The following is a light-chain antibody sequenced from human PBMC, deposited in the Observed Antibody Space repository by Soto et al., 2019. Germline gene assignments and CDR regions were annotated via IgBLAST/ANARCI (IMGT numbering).Light chain of an antibody. CDR3: CSYAASYTSVV. CDR1: SSDIGGYNY. V-gene: IGLV2-11*01. CDR2: DVS. Sequence: QSALTQPRSVSGSPGQSVTISCTGTSSDIGGYNYVSWYQQHPGKAPKLMIYDVSKRPSGVPDRFSGSKSGNTASLTISGLQAEDEAAYYYCSYAASYTSVVFGGGTKLTVL. J-gene: IGLJ2*01.